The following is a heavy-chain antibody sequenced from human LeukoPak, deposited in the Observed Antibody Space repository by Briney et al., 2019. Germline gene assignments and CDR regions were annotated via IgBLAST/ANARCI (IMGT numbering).Heavy chain of an antibody. D-gene: IGHD2-15*01. V-gene: IGHV4-39*01. CDR2: IYYSGST. Sequence: PSETLSLTCTVSGGSISSSSYYWGWIRQPPGKGPEWIGSIYYSGSTYYNPSLKSRVTISVDTSKNQFSLKLSSVTAADTAVYYCARGDCSGGSCSTIFDYWGQGTLVTVSS. J-gene: IGHJ4*02. CDR1: GGSISSSSYY. CDR3: ARGDCSGGSCSTIFDY.